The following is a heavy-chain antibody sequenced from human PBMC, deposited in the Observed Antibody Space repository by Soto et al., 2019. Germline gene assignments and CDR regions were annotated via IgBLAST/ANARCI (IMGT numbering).Heavy chain of an antibody. CDR1: GYTFTSYY. Sequence: GASVKVSCKASGYTFTSYYMHWVRQVPGQGLEWMGWINAGNGNTKYSQKFQGRVTITRDTSASTAYMELSSLRSEDTAVYYCARGPNPYYFDYWGQGTLVTVSS. CDR3: ARGPNPYYFDY. V-gene: IGHV1-3*01. CDR2: INAGNGNT. J-gene: IGHJ4*02.